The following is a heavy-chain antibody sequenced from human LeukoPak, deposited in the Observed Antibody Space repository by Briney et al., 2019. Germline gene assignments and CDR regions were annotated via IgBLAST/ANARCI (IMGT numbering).Heavy chain of an antibody. CDR1: GYTFTRYG. J-gene: IGHJ5*02. V-gene: IGHV1-18*01. D-gene: IGHD2-2*01. CDR3: ARDRCSSTSCYRGRGWFDP. Sequence: GASVKVSCKASGYTFTRYGISWVRQAPGQGLEWMGLINAYYGNTNYAQKLQGRVTMTTDTSTSTAYMELRSLRSDDTAVYYCARDRCSSTSCYRGRGWFDPWGQGTLVTVSS. CDR2: INAYYGNT.